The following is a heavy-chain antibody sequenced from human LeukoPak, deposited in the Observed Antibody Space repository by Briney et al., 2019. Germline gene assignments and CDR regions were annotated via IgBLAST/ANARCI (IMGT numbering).Heavy chain of an antibody. CDR2: IYSGGST. CDR3: ASDSGSYYYYYGMDV. Sequence: GGSLRLSCAASGFTVSSNYMSWVRQAPGKGLERVSVIYSGGSTYYADSVKGRFTISRDNSKNTLYLQMNSLRAEDTAMYYCASDSGSYYYYYGMDVWGQGTTVTVSS. J-gene: IGHJ6*02. V-gene: IGHV3-53*01. CDR1: GFTVSSNY. D-gene: IGHD1-26*01.